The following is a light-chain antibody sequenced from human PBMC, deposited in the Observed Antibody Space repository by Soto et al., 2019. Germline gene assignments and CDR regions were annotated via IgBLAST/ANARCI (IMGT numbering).Light chain of an antibody. J-gene: IGKJ4*01. CDR1: HRVSSY. CDR2: ATS. CDR3: QQYNNSTLT. V-gene: IGKV3-15*01. Sequence: EILMTQSPATLSVSPGERATLSCGASHRVSSYLDWYQQKPGQAPRLLMFATSTRATGIPARFSGSGYGTELTLTISSMQSEDFAVYYCQQYNNSTLTFGGGTKVDI.